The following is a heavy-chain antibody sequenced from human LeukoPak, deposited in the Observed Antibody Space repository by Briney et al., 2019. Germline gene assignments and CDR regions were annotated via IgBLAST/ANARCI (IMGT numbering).Heavy chain of an antibody. CDR2: IAYDGSRK. Sequence: GGTLRLSRAASGFTLSGYGMHWVRQAPGKGLEGGTGIAYDGSRKHYADSVKGRFTISRDNSRNTMDLQMNSLRAEDTAVYYCARDWRSGGWTGPLDHWGQGTLVTVSS. V-gene: IGHV3-30*03. CDR3: ARDWRSGGWTGPLDH. CDR1: GFTLSGYG. D-gene: IGHD6-19*01. J-gene: IGHJ4*02.